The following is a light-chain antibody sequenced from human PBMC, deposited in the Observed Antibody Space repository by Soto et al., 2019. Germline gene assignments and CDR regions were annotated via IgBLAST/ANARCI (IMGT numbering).Light chain of an antibody. Sequence: EIVLTQSPGTLSLSPGERATLSCRASQSVSSSYLAWYQHKPGQAPSLLIYGASSRATGIPHRFSGSGSGTDFTLTISRLAPEDFAVYYCQQYGSSPPYSFGQGTKLEIK. CDR3: QQYGSSPPYS. J-gene: IGKJ2*01. CDR2: GAS. CDR1: QSVSSSY. V-gene: IGKV3-20*01.